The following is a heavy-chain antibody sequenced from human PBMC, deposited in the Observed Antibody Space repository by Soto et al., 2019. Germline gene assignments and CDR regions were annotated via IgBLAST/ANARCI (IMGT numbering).Heavy chain of an antibody. V-gene: IGHV3-72*01. CDR1: GFRFSDHY. CDR3: ARSGSSTSCYDY. CDR2: TRSKGNSHTT. D-gene: IGHD2-2*01. J-gene: IGHJ4*02. Sequence: GGSLRLSCAASGFRFSDHYIDWLRQAPGKGLEWVGRTRSKGNSHTTEYAASVKGRFTISRDDSKNSLYLQMNSLKTEDTAVYYCARSGSSTSCYDYWGQGTLVTVSS.